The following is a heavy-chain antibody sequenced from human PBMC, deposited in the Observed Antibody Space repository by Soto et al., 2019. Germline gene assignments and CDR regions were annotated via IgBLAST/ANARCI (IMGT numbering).Heavy chain of an antibody. CDR3: ARLVRQLWSKINWFDP. CDR1: GYTFTSYG. Sequence: ASVKDSCKASGYTFTSYGISWVRQAPGQGLEWMGWISAYNGNTNYAQKLQGRVTMTTDTSTSTAYMELRSLRSDDTAVYYCARLVRQLWSKINWFDPWGQGTLVNVSS. D-gene: IGHD5-18*01. J-gene: IGHJ5*02. V-gene: IGHV1-18*01. CDR2: ISAYNGNT.